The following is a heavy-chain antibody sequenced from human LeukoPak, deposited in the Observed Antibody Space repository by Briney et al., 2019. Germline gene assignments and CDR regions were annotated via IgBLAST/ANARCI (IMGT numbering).Heavy chain of an antibody. D-gene: IGHD3-10*01. J-gene: IGHJ6*02. CDR2: LYYSGNT. CDR3: ARSPGRGMDV. Sequence: SESLSLTCTVSGGSISGYYWSWIRQPPGKRLEWIAFLYYSGNTIYNPSLKSRVTISVDTSKNEFSLKLTSVTAADTAVYYCARSPGRGMDVWGQGTTVTVSS. CDR1: GGSISGYY. V-gene: IGHV4-59*01.